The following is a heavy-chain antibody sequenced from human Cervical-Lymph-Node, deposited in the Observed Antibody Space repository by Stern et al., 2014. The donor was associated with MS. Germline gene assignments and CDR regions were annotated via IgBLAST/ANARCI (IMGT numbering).Heavy chain of an antibody. Sequence: LQLVESGAEVKNPGASVKVSCKASGYTFTDYYMQWMRQAPGQGLEWMGWLKPNNGGTKSAQKFQGWVTITRDTSTSTAYMELSRLRSDDTAIYYCARASTTANNYYDGVDVWGQGTTVTVTS. CDR2: LKPNNGGT. D-gene: IGHD1-1*01. J-gene: IGHJ6*02. V-gene: IGHV1-2*04. CDR1: GYTFTDYY. CDR3: ARASTTANNYYDGVDV.